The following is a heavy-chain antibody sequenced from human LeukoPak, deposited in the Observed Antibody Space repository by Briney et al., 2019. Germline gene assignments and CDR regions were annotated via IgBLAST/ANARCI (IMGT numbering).Heavy chain of an antibody. D-gene: IGHD3-3*01. J-gene: IGHJ4*02. Sequence: SETLSLTCTVSGVSISSSSYYWGWLRQPPGKGLEWIGSIYYSGSTYYNPSLKSRVTISVDTSKNQFSLKLSSVTAADTAVYYCARVPEGTIFGVVSEYYFDYWGQGTLVTVSS. CDR3: ARVPEGTIFGVVSEYYFDY. CDR1: GVSISSSSYY. V-gene: IGHV4-39*07. CDR2: IYYSGST.